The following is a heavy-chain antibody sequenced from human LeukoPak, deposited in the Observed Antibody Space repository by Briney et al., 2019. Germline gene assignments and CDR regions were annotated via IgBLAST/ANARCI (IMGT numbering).Heavy chain of an antibody. D-gene: IGHD3-22*01. CDR2: IYYSGST. CDR1: GGSISSYY. CDR3: AREARYYDSSGYYLYNFDY. Sequence: SETLSLTCTVSGGSISSYYWSWIRQPPGKGLGWIGYIYYSGSTNYNPSLKSRVTISVDTSKNQFSLKLSSVTAADTAVYYCAREARYYDSSGYYLYNFDYWGQGTLVTVSS. J-gene: IGHJ4*02. V-gene: IGHV4-59*01.